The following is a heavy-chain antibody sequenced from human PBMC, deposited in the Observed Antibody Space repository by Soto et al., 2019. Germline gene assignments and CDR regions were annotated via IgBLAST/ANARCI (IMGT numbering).Heavy chain of an antibody. CDR3: ASTVVTGY. V-gene: IGHV3-74*01. D-gene: IGHD2-15*01. CDR2: INSDGSST. CDR1: GFTFSSDW. Sequence: EVQLVESGGGLVQPGGSLRLSCAVSGFTFSSDWMHWVRQAPGKGLVWVSRINSDGSSTSYADSVKGRFTISRDNATITLYLQMNSLRAEDTAVYYCASTVVTGYWGQGTLVTVSS. J-gene: IGHJ4*02.